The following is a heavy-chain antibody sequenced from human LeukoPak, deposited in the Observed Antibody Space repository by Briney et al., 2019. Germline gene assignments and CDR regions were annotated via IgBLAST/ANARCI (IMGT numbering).Heavy chain of an antibody. CDR2: IYTSGST. D-gene: IGHD5-12*01. V-gene: IGHV4-4*07. CDR3: ARDRYSGYDGFGAFDI. CDR1: GGSISSYY. J-gene: IGHJ3*02. Sequence: SETLSLTCTVSGGSISSYYWGWIRQPAGKGLEWIGRIYTSGSTNYNPSLKSRVTMSVDTSKNQFSLKLSSVTAADTAVYYCARDRYSGYDGFGAFDIWGQGTMVTVSS.